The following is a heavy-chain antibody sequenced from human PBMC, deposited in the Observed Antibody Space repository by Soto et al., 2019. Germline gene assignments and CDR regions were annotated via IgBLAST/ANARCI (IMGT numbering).Heavy chain of an antibody. D-gene: IGHD3-10*01. CDR2: IYYSGST. V-gene: IGHV4-30-4*01. Sequence: SETLSLTCTVSGGSISSGDYYWSWIRQPPGKGLEWIGYIYYSGSTYYNPSLKSRVTISVDTSKNQFSLKLSSVTAADTAIYYCTKDTFGAWDSWGQGTLVTVSS. J-gene: IGHJ4*02. CDR3: TKDTFGAWDS. CDR1: GGSISSGDYY.